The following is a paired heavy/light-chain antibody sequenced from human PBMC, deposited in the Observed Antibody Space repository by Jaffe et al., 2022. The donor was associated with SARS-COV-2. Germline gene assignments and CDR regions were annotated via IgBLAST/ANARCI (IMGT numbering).Light chain of an antibody. J-gene: IGKJ2*01. CDR1: QSISSSY. CDR2: GAS. V-gene: IGKV3-20*01. Sequence: EIVLTQSPGTLSLSPGERATLSCSASQSISSSYLAWYQQKPGQAPRLLIYGASSRATGIPDRFSGSGSGTDFTLIISRLEPEDFAVYYCQQYGSSPGTFGQGTKLEIK. CDR3: QQYGSSPGT.
Heavy chain of an antibody. J-gene: IGHJ4*02. Sequence: QVQLVQSGAEVKKPGASVKVPCKASGYTFTSYDINWVRQATGQGLEWMGWMNPNSGNTGYAQKFQGRVTMTRNTSISTAYMELTSLRSDDTAVYYCARSLWFGQWLVLGYWGQGTLVTVSS. D-gene: IGHD6-19*01. CDR3: ARSLWFGQWLVLGY. V-gene: IGHV1-8*01. CDR1: GYTFTSYD. CDR2: MNPNSGNT.